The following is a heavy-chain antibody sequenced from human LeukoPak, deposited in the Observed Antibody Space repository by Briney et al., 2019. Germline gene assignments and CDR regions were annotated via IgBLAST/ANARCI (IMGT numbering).Heavy chain of an antibody. CDR1: GYSFTAQY. D-gene: IGHD3-3*02. Sequence: ASVKVSCKASGYSFTAQYMHWLPQAPGQGLEWMGWINPNNGDTKYAQSFLGRVIMTRDTSTTTAYMELSSLRSDDTAVYFCASYPRGVSTPPFDYWGQGTLVIVSS. CDR3: ASYPRGVSTPPFDY. V-gene: IGHV1-2*02. CDR2: INPNNGDT. J-gene: IGHJ4*02.